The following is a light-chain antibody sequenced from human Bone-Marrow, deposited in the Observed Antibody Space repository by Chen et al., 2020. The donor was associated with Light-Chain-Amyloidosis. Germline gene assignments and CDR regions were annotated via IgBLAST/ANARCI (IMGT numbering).Light chain of an antibody. CDR2: WAS. V-gene: IGKV4-1*01. Sequence: DIVMTQSPDSLAGSLGERATISCSSSQNILYSSKNKNYLAWYQQKPGQPPKLLIFWASTRESEVPDRFSGGGSGTDFTLTISSLQPEDMAVYYCQQYYRAPYTFGQGTKLEIK. CDR3: QQYYRAPYT. CDR1: QNILYSSKNKNY. J-gene: IGKJ2*01.